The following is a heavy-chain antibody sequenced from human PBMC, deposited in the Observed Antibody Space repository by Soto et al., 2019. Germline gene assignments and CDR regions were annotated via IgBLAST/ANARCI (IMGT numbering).Heavy chain of an antibody. J-gene: IGHJ5*02. CDR2: IYYSGST. CDR1: GGSISSGGYY. Sequence: PSETLSLTCTVSGGSISSGGYYWSWIRQHPGKGLEWIGYIYYSGSTYYNPSLKSRVTISVDTSKNQFSLKLSSVTAADTAVYYCARGNGGNLGGNWFDPWGQGTLVTSPQ. CDR3: ARGNGGNLGGNWFDP. V-gene: IGHV4-31*03. D-gene: IGHD2-15*01.